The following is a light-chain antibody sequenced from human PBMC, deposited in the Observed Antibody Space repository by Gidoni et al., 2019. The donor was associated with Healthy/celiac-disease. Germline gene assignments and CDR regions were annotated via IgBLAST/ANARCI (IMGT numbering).Light chain of an antibody. V-gene: IGKV3-20*01. CDR1: PSVSSSY. CDR2: GAS. CDR3: QQYGSSPRT. Sequence: DTALTQSPGTLSLSPGERATLSCRASPSVSSSYLAWYQQRPGQAPRLLIYGASSRATGIPDRFSGSGSGTDFTLTISRLEPEDFAVYYCQQYGSSPRTFGQXTRVEIK. J-gene: IGKJ1*01.